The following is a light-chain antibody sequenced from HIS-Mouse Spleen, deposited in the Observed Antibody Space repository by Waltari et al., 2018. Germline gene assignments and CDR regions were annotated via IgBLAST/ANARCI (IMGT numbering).Light chain of an antibody. V-gene: IGLV2-11*01. CDR3: CSYAGSYTLV. J-gene: IGLJ2*01. Sequence: QSALTQPRSVSGLPGQSVTISCPGTSRDVGGYNHVSWYQQHPGKAPQLMIYDVSKRPSGVPDRFSGSKSGNTASLTISGLQAEDEADYYCCSYAGSYTLVFGGGTKLTVL. CDR2: DVS. CDR1: SRDVGGYNH.